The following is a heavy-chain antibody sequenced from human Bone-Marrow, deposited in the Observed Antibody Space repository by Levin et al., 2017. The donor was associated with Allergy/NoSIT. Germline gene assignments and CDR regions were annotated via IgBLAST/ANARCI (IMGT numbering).Heavy chain of an antibody. CDR1: GFTFSSYG. V-gene: IGHV3-30*18. J-gene: IGHJ4*02. D-gene: IGHD6-19*01. CDR2: ISYDGSNK. CDR3: AKEENSSGWYGFDY. Sequence: GESLKISCAASGFTFSSYGMHWVRQAPGKGLEWVAVISYDGSNKYYADSVKGRFTISRDNSKNTLYLQMNSLRAEDTAVYYCAKEENSSGWYGFDYWGQGTLVTVSS.